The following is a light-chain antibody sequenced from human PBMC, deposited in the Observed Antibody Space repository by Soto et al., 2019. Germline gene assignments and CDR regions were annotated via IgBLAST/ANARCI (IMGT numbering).Light chain of an antibody. CDR3: QQFSSYPLT. Sequence: ESVLTQSPGTLSLSPGERATLSCRASQPVRNNYLAWYQQKPRQAPRLLIYDASSRATGIPDRFSGGGSGTDFTLTISRLEPEDFAVYYCQQFSSYPLTFGGGTKVDIK. CDR1: QPVRNNY. J-gene: IGKJ4*01. CDR2: DAS. V-gene: IGKV3-20*01.